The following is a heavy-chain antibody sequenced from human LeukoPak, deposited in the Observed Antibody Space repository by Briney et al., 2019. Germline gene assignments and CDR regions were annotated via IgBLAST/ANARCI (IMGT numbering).Heavy chain of an antibody. V-gene: IGHV4-61*02. J-gene: IGHJ3*02. CDR3: ARDQYYYGSGSLPTDAAFDI. Sequence: SETLSLTCSVTGDSISTSSYYWSWIRQPAGKGLEWIGRIYTSGSTNYNPSLKSRVTMSVDTSKNQFSLKLSSVTAADTAVYYCARDQYYYGSGSLPTDAAFDIWGQGTMVTVSS. CDR1: GDSISTSSYY. CDR2: IYTSGST. D-gene: IGHD3-10*01.